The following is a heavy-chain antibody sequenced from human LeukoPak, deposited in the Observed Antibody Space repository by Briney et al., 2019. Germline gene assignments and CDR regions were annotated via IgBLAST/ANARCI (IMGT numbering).Heavy chain of an antibody. CDR2: ISYSGST. CDR3: ARAPAAAGLNFDY. D-gene: IGHD6-13*01. J-gene: IGHJ4*02. Sequence: SETLSLTCSVSGGSISSYYWSWIRQPPGKGLEWIADISYSGSTNYNPSLKSRVTISVDTSKNQFSLKLSSVTAADTAVYYCARAPAAAGLNFDYWGQGTLVTVSS. CDR1: GGSISSYY. V-gene: IGHV4-59*01.